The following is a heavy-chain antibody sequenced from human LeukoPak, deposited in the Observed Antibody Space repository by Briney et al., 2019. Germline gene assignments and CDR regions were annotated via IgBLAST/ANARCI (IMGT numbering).Heavy chain of an antibody. CDR1: GFTFSSYA. CDR2: ISYDGSNK. J-gene: IGHJ3*02. V-gene: IGHV3-30-3*01. Sequence: GGSLRLSCAASGFTFSSYAMHWVRQAPGKGLEWVAVISYDGSNKYYADSVKGRFTISRDNSKNTLYLQMNSLRAEDTAVYYCAKVVDTAMVNAFDIWGQGTMVTVSS. CDR3: AKVVDTAMVNAFDI. D-gene: IGHD5-18*01.